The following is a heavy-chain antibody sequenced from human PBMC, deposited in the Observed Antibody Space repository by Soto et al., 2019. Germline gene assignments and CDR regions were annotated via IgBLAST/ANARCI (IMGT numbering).Heavy chain of an antibody. Sequence: GGSLRLSCAASGFTFSDHYMDWVRQAPGKGLEWVGRTRNKANSYTTEYAPSVKGRFTIPRDDSKNSLYLQMNSLKTEDTAVYYCALTTVTTLEFDYWGQGTLVTVSS. D-gene: IGHD4-17*01. V-gene: IGHV3-72*01. CDR2: TRNKANSYTT. CDR1: GFTFSDHY. J-gene: IGHJ4*02. CDR3: ALTTVTTLEFDY.